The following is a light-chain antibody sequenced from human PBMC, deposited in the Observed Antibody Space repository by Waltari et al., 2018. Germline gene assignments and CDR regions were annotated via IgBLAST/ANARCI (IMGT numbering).Light chain of an antibody. J-gene: IGLJ3*02. CDR2: DVT. V-gene: IGLV2-14*01. Sequence: QSALTQPASVSGSPGQSITISCTGTSSAVGVHNYASWYQQNPGKAPKLMIYDVTKRPSGVSDRFSGSKSGNTASLTISGLQAEDEADYYCCSYTTSSAWVFGGGTKLTVL. CDR3: CSYTTSSAWV. CDR1: SSAVGVHNY.